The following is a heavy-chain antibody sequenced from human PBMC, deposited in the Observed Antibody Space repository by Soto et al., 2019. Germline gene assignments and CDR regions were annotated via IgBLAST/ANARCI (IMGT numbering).Heavy chain of an antibody. J-gene: IGHJ3*02. CDR1: GFPFSTYG. Sequence: GGSLRLSXAVSGFPFSTYGFHWVRQPPGKGLEWVAVIVSDGSAKYHADSVEGRFTISRDNSKDTLYLQMNSLRAEDTAVYYCARDDAFGNENGFDIWGQGTMVTVSS. V-gene: IGHV3-33*01. CDR2: IVSDGSAK. CDR3: ARDDAFGNENGFDI. D-gene: IGHD1-1*01.